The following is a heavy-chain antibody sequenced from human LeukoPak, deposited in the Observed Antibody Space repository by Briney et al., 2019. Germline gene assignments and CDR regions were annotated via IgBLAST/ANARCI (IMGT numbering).Heavy chain of an antibody. D-gene: IGHD1-26*01. Sequence: GGSLRLSCAASGFIFSSYEINWVRQAQGQGLEWVSFISSSGTTITQPDSVEGRFTISRGNAKNSVHLQMDNLRVEDTAVYYCARGWDRAHPTGFEFDVWGQGTLVTVSS. V-gene: IGHV3-48*03. CDR3: ARGWDRAHPTGFEFDV. J-gene: IGHJ4*02. CDR2: ISSSGTTI. CDR1: GFIFSSYE.